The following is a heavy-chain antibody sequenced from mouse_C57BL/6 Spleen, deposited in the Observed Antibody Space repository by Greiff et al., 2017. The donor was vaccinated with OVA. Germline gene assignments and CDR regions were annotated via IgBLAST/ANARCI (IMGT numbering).Heavy chain of an antibody. CDR1: GYTFTSYW. J-gene: IGHJ1*03. Sequence: VQLQQPGAELVKPGASVKLSCKASGYTFTSYWMHWVKQRPGQGLEWIGMIHPNSGSTNYNEKFKSKATLTVDKSSSTAYMQLSSLTSEDSAVYYCARELRNWYFDVWGTGTTVTVSS. CDR2: IHPNSGST. D-gene: IGHD2-4*01. CDR3: ARELRNWYFDV. V-gene: IGHV1-64*01.